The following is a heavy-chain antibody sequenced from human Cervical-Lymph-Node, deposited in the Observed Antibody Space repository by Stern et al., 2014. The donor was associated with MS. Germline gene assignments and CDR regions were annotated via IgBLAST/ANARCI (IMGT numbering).Heavy chain of an antibody. D-gene: IGHD3-16*02. V-gene: IGHV1-2*06. CDR2: IDHGSGAT. Sequence: MQMGESGAEVKKPGASVKVSCKASGYRFSTFYLHWLRQAPGQGLQWIGRIDHGSGATHSSQTFQVRLTMPRDMSITTAYLELSCLRSDDTAVYYCARIYCSGDECYHSFDTWGQGTLVTVSS. CDR3: ARIYCSGDECYHSFDT. CDR1: GYRFSTFY. J-gene: IGHJ4*02.